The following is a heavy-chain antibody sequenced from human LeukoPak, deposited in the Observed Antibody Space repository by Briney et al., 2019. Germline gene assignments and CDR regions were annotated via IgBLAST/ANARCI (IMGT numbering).Heavy chain of an antibody. CDR1: GGSISSYY. V-gene: IGHV4-59*01. Sequence: PSETLSPTCTVSGGSISSYYWSWIRQPPGKGLEWIGYIYYSGSTNYNPSLKSRVTISVDTSKNQFSLKLSSVTAADTAVHYCAREPKYYYGSGSTQVAGAFDIWGQGTMVTVSS. D-gene: IGHD3-10*01. CDR3: AREPKYYYGSGSTQVAGAFDI. J-gene: IGHJ3*02. CDR2: IYYSGST.